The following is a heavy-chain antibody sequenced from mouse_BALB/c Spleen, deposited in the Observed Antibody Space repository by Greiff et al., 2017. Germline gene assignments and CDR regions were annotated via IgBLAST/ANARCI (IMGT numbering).Heavy chain of an antibody. V-gene: IGHV1S56*01. D-gene: IGHD2-12*01. J-gene: IGHJ2*01. CDR2: IDPGNVNT. CDR1: GYTFTSYY. CDR3: TRDHTIDVFEY. Sequence: VKLQESGPELVKPGASVRISCKASGYTFTSYYIHWVKQRPGQGLEWIGWIDPGNVNTKYNEKFKGKATLTADKSSSTAYMQLSSLTSEDSAVYYCTRDHTIDVFEYWGQGTTLTVSA.